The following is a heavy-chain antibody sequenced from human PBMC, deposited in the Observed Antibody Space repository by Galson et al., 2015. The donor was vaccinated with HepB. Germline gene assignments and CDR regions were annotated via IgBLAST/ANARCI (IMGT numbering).Heavy chain of an antibody. CDR3: ARDSSSGYYLPSDAFDI. CDR1: GFTFSSYS. CDR2: ISSSSSYI. J-gene: IGHJ3*02. Sequence: SLRLSCAASGFTFSSYSMNWVRQAPGKGLEWVSSISSSSSYIYSADSVKGRFTISRDNAKNSLYLQMNSLRAEDTAVYYCARDSSSGYYLPSDAFDIWGQGTMVTVSS. V-gene: IGHV3-21*01. D-gene: IGHD3-22*01.